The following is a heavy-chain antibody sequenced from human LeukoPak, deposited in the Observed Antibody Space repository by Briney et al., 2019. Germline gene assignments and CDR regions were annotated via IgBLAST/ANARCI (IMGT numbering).Heavy chain of an antibody. CDR3: AKSPNYYGSGSYLDY. D-gene: IGHD3-10*01. V-gene: IGHV3-23*01. CDR2: ISGSGDTR. CDR1: GFTFSSYA. Sequence: GGSLGLSCAASGFTFSSYAMSWVRQAPGKGLEWVSAISGSGDTRYYADSVKGRLTISRDNSKNTLYLQMNSLRAEDTAVYYCAKSPNYYGSGSYLDYWGQGTLVTVSS. J-gene: IGHJ4*02.